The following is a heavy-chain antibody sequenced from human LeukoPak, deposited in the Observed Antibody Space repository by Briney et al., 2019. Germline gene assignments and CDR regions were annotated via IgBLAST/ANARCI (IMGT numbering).Heavy chain of an antibody. CDR2: IYTGGNT. CDR3: ARGNIVMAGNYFDH. Sequence: PGGSLRLSCAASGFSVSSNYMNWVRQPPGKGLEWVAVIYTGGNTHVADFVKGRFSISRDTSRNAVYLQMNLRDEDSAVYYCARGNIVMAGNYFDHWGQGIQVTVSS. D-gene: IGHD5-12*01. CDR1: GFSVSSNY. J-gene: IGHJ4*02. V-gene: IGHV3-53*01.